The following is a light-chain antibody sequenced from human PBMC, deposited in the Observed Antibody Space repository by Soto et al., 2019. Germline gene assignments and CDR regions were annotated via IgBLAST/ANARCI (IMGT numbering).Light chain of an antibody. V-gene: IGKV3D-20*02. CDR3: QQRSTWPLT. CDR2: DVS. J-gene: IGKJ4*01. Sequence: EIVLTQSPGTLSLSPGERATLSCRASQSVSNNYLAWYQQKPGQAPRLLVYDVSSRATGIPDRFSGSGSETDFTLTISSLEPEDFAVYYCQQRSTWPLTFGGGTKVDIK. CDR1: QSVSNNY.